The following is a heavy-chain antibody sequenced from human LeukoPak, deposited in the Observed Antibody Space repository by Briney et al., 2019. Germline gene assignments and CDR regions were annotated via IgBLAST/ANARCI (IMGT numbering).Heavy chain of an antibody. CDR3: ARGFSSSWTVRYYYYMDV. Sequence: SETLSLTCTVSGDSISSSRYYWGWIRQPPRTGLEWIGNIYYSGTTCYNASLKSRLAMSVDTSKNQFSLNLSSVTAADTAVYYCARGFSSSWTVRYYYYMDVWGKGTTVTVSS. D-gene: IGHD6-13*01. V-gene: IGHV4-39*07. CDR2: IYYSGTT. CDR1: GDSISSSRYY. J-gene: IGHJ6*03.